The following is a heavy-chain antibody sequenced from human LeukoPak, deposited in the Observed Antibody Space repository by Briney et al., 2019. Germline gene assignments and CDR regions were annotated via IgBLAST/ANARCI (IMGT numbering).Heavy chain of an antibody. J-gene: IGHJ6*02. D-gene: IGHD3-3*01. Sequence: GGSLRLSCAASGFTFSSYSMNWVRQAPGKGLEWVSSISSSSSYIYYADSVKGRFTISRDNAKNSLYLQMNSLRAEDTAVYYCASGGGITIFGVVIMKDYYYGMDVWGQGTTVTVSS. V-gene: IGHV3-21*01. CDR3: ASGGGITIFGVVIMKDYYYGMDV. CDR1: GFTFSSYS. CDR2: ISSSSSYI.